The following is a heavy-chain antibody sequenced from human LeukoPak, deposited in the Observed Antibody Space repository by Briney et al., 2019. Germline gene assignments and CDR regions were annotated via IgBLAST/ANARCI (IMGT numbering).Heavy chain of an antibody. Sequence: PGRSLRLSCAASGFTFSSYALHWVRQAPGKGLEWVAVTSYGGSHKYYAESVKGRFTISRDNSKNTLYLQMSSLRAEDTAVYYCAKDQGVSTRPDYWGQGTLVTVSS. V-gene: IGHV3-30-3*01. CDR2: TSYGGSHK. CDR3: AKDQGVSTRPDY. D-gene: IGHD2-8*01. CDR1: GFTFSSYA. J-gene: IGHJ4*02.